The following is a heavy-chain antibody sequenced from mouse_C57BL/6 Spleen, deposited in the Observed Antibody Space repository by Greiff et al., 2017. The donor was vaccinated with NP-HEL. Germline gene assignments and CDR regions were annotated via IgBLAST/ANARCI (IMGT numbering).Heavy chain of an antibody. J-gene: IGHJ4*01. CDR3: ASHYAYAMDY. CDR2: INPGSGGT. D-gene: IGHD1-1*02. V-gene: IGHV1-54*01. Sequence: LEESGAELVRPGTSVKVSCKASGYAFTNYLIEWVKQRPGQGLEWIGVINPGSGGTNYNEKFKGKATLTADKSSSTAYMQLSSLTSEDSAVYFCASHYAYAMDYWGQGTSVTVSS. CDR1: GYAFTNYL.